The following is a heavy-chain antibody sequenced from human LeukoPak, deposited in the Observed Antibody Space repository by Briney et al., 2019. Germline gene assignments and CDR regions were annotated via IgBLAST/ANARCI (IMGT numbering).Heavy chain of an antibody. CDR1: GYTLTELS. CDR3: ATVIPYIVLMVYSRSYWFDP. J-gene: IGHJ5*02. V-gene: IGHV1-24*01. D-gene: IGHD2-8*01. CDR2: FDPEDGET. Sequence: ASVKVSCKVSGYTLTELSMHWVRQAPGKGLEWMGGFDPEDGETIYAQKFQGRVTMTEDTSTDTAYMELSSLRSEDTAVYYCATVIPYIVLMVYSRSYWFDPWGQGTLVTVSS.